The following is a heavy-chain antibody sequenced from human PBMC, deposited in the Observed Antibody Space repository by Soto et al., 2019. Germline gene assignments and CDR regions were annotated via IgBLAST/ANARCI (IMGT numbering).Heavy chain of an antibody. V-gene: IGHV3-23*01. CDR2: MSGSGGST. CDR1: GHTFHNYA. J-gene: IGHJ4*02. D-gene: IGHD2-2*01. CDR3: AIVSRGIGVVPAALN. Sequence: EVQLLESGGGLEQPGGSLRLSCVGSGHTFHNYAMTWVRQAPGKGLEWASGMSGSGGSTYYADSVRGRFTISRDDAKSTRYLQMNSLSAEDTAEYYCAIVSRGIGVVPAALNRGPATVVTVSS.